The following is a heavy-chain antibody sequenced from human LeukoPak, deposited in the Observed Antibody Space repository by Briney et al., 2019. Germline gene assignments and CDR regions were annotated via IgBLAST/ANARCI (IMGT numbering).Heavy chain of an antibody. CDR3: ARVGLSRGTHDY. J-gene: IGHJ4*02. CDR1: GGTFSSYA. V-gene: IGHV1-69*13. CDR2: IIPIFGTA. Sequence: ASVKVSGKASGGTFSSYAISWVRQAPGQGLEWMGGIIPIFGTANYAQKFQGRVTITADESTSTAYMELSSLRSEDTAVYYCARVGLSRGTHDYWGQGTLVTVSS. D-gene: IGHD1/OR15-1a*01.